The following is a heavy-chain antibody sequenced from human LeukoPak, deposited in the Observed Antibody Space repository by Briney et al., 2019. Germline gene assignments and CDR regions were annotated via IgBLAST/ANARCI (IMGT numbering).Heavy chain of an antibody. D-gene: IGHD4-17*01. J-gene: IGHJ4*02. CDR2: MNPNSGNT. Sequence: ASVKVSCKASGYTFTSYDIHWVRQATGQGLEWMGWMNPNSGNTGYAQKFQGRVTMTRNTSISTAYMELSSLRSEDTAVYYCARVPPTVTYYFDYWGQGTLVTVSS. CDR3: ARVPPTVTYYFDY. CDR1: GYTFTSYD. V-gene: IGHV1-8*01.